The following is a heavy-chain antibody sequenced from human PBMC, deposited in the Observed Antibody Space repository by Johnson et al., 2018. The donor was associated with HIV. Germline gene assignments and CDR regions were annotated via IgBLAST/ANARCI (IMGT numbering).Heavy chain of an antibody. V-gene: IGHV3-30-3*01. J-gene: IGHJ3*02. Sequence: QVQLVESGGGVVRPGGSLRLSCAASGFTFSSYAMHWVRQAPGKGLEWVAVISYDGSNQYYADSGKGRFTISSDNSKNTLYLQMNSLRAEDTAVYYCARGVDGAFDIWGQGTMVTVSS. CDR1: GFTFSSYA. D-gene: IGHD3-10*01. CDR3: ARGVDGAFDI. CDR2: ISYDGSNQ.